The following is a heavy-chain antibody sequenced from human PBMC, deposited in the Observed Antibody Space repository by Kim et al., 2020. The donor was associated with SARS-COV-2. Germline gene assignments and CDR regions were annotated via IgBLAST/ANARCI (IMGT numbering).Heavy chain of an antibody. CDR1: GGTFSSYA. Sequence: SVKVSCKASGGTFSSYAISWVRQAPGQGLEWMGRIIPILGIANYAQKFQGRVTITAAKSTSTAYMELSSLRSEDTAVYYCAREGGYDSNYGMDVWGQGTTVTVSS. CDR3: AREGGYDSNYGMDV. CDR2: IIPILGIA. D-gene: IGHD5-12*01. J-gene: IGHJ6*02. V-gene: IGHV1-69*04.